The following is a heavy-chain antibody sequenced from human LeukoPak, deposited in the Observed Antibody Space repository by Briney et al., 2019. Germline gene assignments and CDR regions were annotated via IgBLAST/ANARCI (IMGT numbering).Heavy chain of an antibody. D-gene: IGHD2/OR15-2a*01. Sequence: GGSLRLSCAASGNSWMHWVRQAPGKGLVWVSHINSDGSWTSYADSVKGRFTISKDNAKNTVYLQMNNLRAEDTAVYYCVSLYETYWGRGTLVTVSS. CDR3: VSLYETY. CDR1: GNSW. V-gene: IGHV3-74*01. J-gene: IGHJ4*02. CDR2: INSDGSWT.